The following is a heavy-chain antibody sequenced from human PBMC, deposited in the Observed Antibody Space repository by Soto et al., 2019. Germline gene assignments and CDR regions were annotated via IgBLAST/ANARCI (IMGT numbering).Heavy chain of an antibody. J-gene: IGHJ6*02. V-gene: IGHV1-2*04. CDR2: INPNSGGT. D-gene: IGHD6-13*01. CDR3: ARDQSSSWYGDRCYYYGMDV. CDR1: GYTFTGYY. Sequence: ASVKVSCKASGYTFTGYYMHWVRQAPGQGLEWMGWINPNSGGTNYAQKFQGWVTMTRDTSISTAYMELSRLRSDDTAVYYCARDQSSSWYGDRCYYYGMDVWGQGTTVTVSS.